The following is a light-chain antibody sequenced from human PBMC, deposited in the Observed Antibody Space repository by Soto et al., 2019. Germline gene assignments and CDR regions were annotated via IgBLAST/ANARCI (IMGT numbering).Light chain of an antibody. V-gene: IGKV3-15*01. J-gene: IGKJ4*01. CDR2: DTS. CDR3: QPYNNWPLT. Sequence: ETVFTQSPGPRSLSPGERGSLSGRASESVSRNNLVWYQQRPGQTPRLLIYDTSTRATGVPTRFSGSRSGAEFTLTINSLQSEDFAVYYCQPYNNWPLTFGGGTKVDIK. CDR1: ESVSRNN.